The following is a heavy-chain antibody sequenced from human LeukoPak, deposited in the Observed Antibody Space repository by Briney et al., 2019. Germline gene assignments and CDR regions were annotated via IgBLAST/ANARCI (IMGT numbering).Heavy chain of an antibody. Sequence: GGSLRLSCAASGFTFSSYAMTWVRQTPGKGLEWVSTISGSGGRTDYVDSVKGRFTISRDKSKNTLYLQMNSLRAEDTAVYYCAKGTGITIFGYGMDVWGQGTTVTVSS. D-gene: IGHD3-3*01. J-gene: IGHJ6*02. V-gene: IGHV3-23*01. CDR2: ISGSGGRT. CDR3: AKGTGITIFGYGMDV. CDR1: GFTFSSYA.